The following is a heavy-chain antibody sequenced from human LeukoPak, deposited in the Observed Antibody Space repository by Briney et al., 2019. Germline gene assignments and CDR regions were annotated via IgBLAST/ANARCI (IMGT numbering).Heavy chain of an antibody. CDR3: ARVTMVRATPPFDP. V-gene: IGHV1-2*02. D-gene: IGHD3-10*01. CDR1: GYTFTGYY. Sequence: ASVKVSCKSSGYTFTGYYMHWVRRAPGQGLEWMGWINPYSGATNYAQKFQGRVTMTRDTSISAAYMELSRLRSDDTAVYYCARVTMVRATPPFDPWGQGTLVTVSS. J-gene: IGHJ5*02. CDR2: INPYSGAT.